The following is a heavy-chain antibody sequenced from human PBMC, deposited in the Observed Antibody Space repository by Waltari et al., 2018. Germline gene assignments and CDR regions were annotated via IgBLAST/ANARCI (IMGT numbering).Heavy chain of an antibody. CDR1: GYTFTSYY. J-gene: IGHJ3*02. V-gene: IGHV1-46*01. CDR2: INPSGGST. Sequence: QVQLVQSGAEVKKPGASVKVSCKASGYTFTSYYMHWVRQAPGQGLEWMGIINPSGGSTSYAQKFQGRVTMTRDTSTSTVYMELSSLRSEDTAVYYCASHGSGSYYNGAFDIWGQGTMVTVSS. CDR3: ASHGSGSYYNGAFDI. D-gene: IGHD3-10*01.